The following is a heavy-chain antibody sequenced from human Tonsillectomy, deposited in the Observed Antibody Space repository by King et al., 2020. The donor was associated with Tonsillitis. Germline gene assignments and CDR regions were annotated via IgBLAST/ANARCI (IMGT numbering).Heavy chain of an antibody. CDR2: ISGDGGST. Sequence: VQLVESGGGVVQPGESLRLSCAASGFTFDDYAMHWVRQAPGKGLEWVSLISGDGGSTYYSDSVKGRFTISIDNSNNSRYLQMNSLRTEDTALYYCAKGGYSTGWYYFDYWGQGTLVTVSS. D-gene: IGHD2-8*02. J-gene: IGHJ4*02. CDR3: AKGGYSTGWYYFDY. CDR1: GFTFDDYA. V-gene: IGHV3-43*02.